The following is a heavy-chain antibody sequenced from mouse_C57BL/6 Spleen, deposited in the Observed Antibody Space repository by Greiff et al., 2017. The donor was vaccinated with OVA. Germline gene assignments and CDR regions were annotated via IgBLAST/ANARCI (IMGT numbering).Heavy chain of an antibody. Sequence: EVQRVESGGGLVKPGGSLKLSCAASGFTFSDYGMHWVRQAPEKGLEWVAYISSGSSTIYYADTVKGRFTISRDNAKNTLFLQMTSLRSEDTAMYYCAKNYDYDVDYAMDYWGQGTSVTVSS. D-gene: IGHD2-4*01. V-gene: IGHV5-17*01. J-gene: IGHJ4*01. CDR2: ISSGSSTI. CDR3: AKNYDYDVDYAMDY. CDR1: GFTFSDYG.